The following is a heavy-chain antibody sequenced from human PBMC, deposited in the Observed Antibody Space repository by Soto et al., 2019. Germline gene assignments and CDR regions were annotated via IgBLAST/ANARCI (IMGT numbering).Heavy chain of an antibody. J-gene: IGHJ5*02. D-gene: IGHD6-19*01. Sequence: PSETLSLTCAVYGGSFSGYYWSWIRQPPGKGLGWIGEINHSGSTNYNPSLKSRVTISVDTSKNQFSLKLSSVTAADTAVYYCAXXXXXWLVLWFDPWGQGTLVTVSS. V-gene: IGHV4-34*01. CDR3: AXXXXXWLVLWFDP. CDR1: GGSFSGYY. CDR2: INHSGST.